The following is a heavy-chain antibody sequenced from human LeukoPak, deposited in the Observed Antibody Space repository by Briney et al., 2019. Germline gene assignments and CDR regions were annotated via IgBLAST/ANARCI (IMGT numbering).Heavy chain of an antibody. J-gene: IGHJ6*03. CDR1: GGSISSYY. V-gene: IGHV4-4*07. CDR3: ARAGGYYYYYYMDV. CDR2: IYYSGST. Sequence: SETLSLTCTVSGGSISSYYWSWIRQPAGKGLEWIGRIYYSGSTNYNPSLKSRVTISVDTSKNQFSLKLSSVTAADTAVYYCARAGGYYYYYYMDVWGKGTTVTVSS. D-gene: IGHD1-14*01.